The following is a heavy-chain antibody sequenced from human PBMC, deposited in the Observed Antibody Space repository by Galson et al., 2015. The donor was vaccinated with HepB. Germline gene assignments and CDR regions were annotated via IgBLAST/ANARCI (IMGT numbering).Heavy chain of an antibody. V-gene: IGHV3-30*18. J-gene: IGHJ6*02. CDR1: GFTFSSYG. CDR2: ISYDGSNK. CDR3: AKEKGSSSWPHPFYYYYGMDV. D-gene: IGHD6-13*01. Sequence: SLRLSCAASGFTFSSYGMHWVRQAPGKGLEWVAVISYDGSNKYYADSVKGRFTISRDNSKNTLYLQMNSLRAEDTAVYYCAKEKGSSSWPHPFYYYYGMDVWGQGTTVTVSS.